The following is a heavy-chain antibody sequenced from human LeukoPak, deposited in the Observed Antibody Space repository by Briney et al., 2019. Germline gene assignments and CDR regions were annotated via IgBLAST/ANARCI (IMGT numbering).Heavy chain of an antibody. Sequence: SETLSLTCTVSGGSISSYYWSWIRQPAGKGMEWIGRIYTSGSTNYNPSLKSRVTMSVDTSKNQFSLKLSSVTAADTAVYYCAREGGTMIVVDSFDPWGQGTLVTVSS. CDR1: GGSISSYY. J-gene: IGHJ5*02. D-gene: IGHD3-22*01. CDR3: AREGGTMIVVDSFDP. CDR2: IYTSGST. V-gene: IGHV4-4*07.